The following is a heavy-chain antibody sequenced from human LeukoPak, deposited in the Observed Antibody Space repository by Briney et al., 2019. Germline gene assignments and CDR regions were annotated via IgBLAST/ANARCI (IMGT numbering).Heavy chain of an antibody. V-gene: IGHV1-18*01. J-gene: IGHJ6*03. CDR1: GYTFANYG. Sequence: ASVKVSCKASGYTFANYGISWVRQAPGQGLEWVGWISAYNGNTNYAQKLQGRVTLTTDTSTSTGYMELRSLRSDDTAVYYCARVESSSWYHYYYYMDVWGKGTTVTISS. D-gene: IGHD6-13*01. CDR3: ARVESSSWYHYYYYMDV. CDR2: ISAYNGNT.